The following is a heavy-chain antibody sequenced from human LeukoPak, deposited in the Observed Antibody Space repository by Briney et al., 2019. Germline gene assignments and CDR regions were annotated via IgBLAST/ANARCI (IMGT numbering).Heavy chain of an antibody. CDR2: INHSGST. CDR3: ASSSPLD. J-gene: IGHJ4*02. CDR1: GGSFSGYY. V-gene: IGHV4-34*01. Sequence: SETLSLTCAVYGGSFSGYYRSWIRQPPGKGLEWIGEINHSGSTNYNPSLKSRVTISVDTSKNQFSLKLSSVTAADTAVYYCASSSPLDWGQGTLVTVSS.